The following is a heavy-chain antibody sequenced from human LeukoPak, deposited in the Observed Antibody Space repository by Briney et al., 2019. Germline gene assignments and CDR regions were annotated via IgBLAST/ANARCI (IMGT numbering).Heavy chain of an antibody. V-gene: IGHV4-4*09. CDR1: GGSISSYC. CDR3: ATSYDAKTAPYDL. D-gene: IGHD3-3*01. Sequence: SETLSRTCTVSGGSISSYCWSWVRQPPGKGLEWIGYIYTSGGTGYNPSLKSRVTMSVDTSKNQLSMELRFLTAADTAVYFCATSYDAKTAPYDLWGQGTLVTVSS. J-gene: IGHJ5*02. CDR2: IYTSGGT.